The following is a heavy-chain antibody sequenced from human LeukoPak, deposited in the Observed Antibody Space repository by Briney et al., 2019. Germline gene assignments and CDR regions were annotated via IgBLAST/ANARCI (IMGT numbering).Heavy chain of an antibody. V-gene: IGHV3-21*01. D-gene: IGHD3-22*01. J-gene: IGHJ3*02. CDR1: GFTVSSNY. CDR2: ISSSSSYI. Sequence: GGSLRLSXAASGFTVSSNYMSWVRQAPGKGLEWASSISSSSSYIYYADSVKGRFTISRDNAKNSLYLQMNSLRAEDTAVYYCARESNKETYYYDSSGYYPGAFDIWGQGTMVTVSS. CDR3: ARESNKETYYYDSSGYYPGAFDI.